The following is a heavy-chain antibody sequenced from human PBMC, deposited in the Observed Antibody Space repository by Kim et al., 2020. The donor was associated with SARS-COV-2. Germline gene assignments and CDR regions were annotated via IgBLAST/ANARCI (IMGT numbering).Heavy chain of an antibody. CDR2: INHSGST. J-gene: IGHJ3*02. Sequence: SETLSLTCAVYGGSFSGYYWSWIRQPPGMGLEWIGEINHSGSTNYNPSLKSRVTISVDTSKNQFSLKLSSVTAADTAVYYCARGQSFRWELSLGARRFDIWGQGTMVTVSS. CDR3: ARGQSFRWELSLGARRFDI. D-gene: IGHD1-26*01. V-gene: IGHV4-34*01. CDR1: GGSFSGYY.